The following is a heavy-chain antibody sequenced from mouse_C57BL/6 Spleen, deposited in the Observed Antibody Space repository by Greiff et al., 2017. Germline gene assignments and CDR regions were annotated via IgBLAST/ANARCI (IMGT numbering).Heavy chain of an antibody. CDR2: ISYDGSN. CDR1: GYSITSGYY. J-gene: IGHJ2*01. Sequence: ESGPGLVKPSQSLSLTCSVTGYSITSGYYWNWIRQFPGNKLEWMGYISYDGSNNYNPSLKNRISITRDTSKNQFFLKLNSVTTEDTATYYCARGLGDYFDYWGQGTTLTVSS. D-gene: IGHD4-1*01. V-gene: IGHV3-6*01. CDR3: ARGLGDYFDY.